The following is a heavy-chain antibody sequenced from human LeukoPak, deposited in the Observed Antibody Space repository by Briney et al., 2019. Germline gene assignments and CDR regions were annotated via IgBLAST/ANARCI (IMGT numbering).Heavy chain of an antibody. CDR1: GGTFSSYA. J-gene: IGHJ4*02. V-gene: IGHV1-46*01. CDR3: ALPRSKMVRGVTGAFSFDY. CDR2: INPSGGST. Sequence: ASVKVSCKASGGTFSSYAISWVRQAPGQGLEWMGTINPSGGSTTYAQKFQGRVTMTRDTSTSTVYMELSSLRSEDTAVYYCALPRSKMVRGVTGAFSFDYWGQGTLVTVSS. D-gene: IGHD3-10*01.